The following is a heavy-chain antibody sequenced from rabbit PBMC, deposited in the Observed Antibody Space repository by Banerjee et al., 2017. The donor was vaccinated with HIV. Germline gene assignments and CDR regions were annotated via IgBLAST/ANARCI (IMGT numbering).Heavy chain of an antibody. CDR1: GFSFSNGYV. CDR3: ARDLAGVIGWNFGL. V-gene: IGHV1S45*01. Sequence: QEQLEESGGDLVKPEGSLTLTCTASGFSFSNGYVMCWVRQAPGKGLEWIGCIYAGSSGSTQYANWAKGRFTISKISSTTVTLQMTSLTAADTATYFCARDLAGVIGWNFGLWGPGTLVTV. J-gene: IGHJ4*01. D-gene: IGHD4-1*01. CDR2: IYAGSSGST.